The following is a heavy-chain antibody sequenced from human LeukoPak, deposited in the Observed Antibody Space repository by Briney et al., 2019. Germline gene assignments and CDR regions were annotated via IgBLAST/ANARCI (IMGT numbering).Heavy chain of an antibody. CDR3: ARVLRPGGYSYGYSY. Sequence: SVKVSCKASGGTFSSYAISWVRQAPGQGLEWMGGIIPIFGTANYAQKFQGRVTITADESTSTAYMELSSLRSEDTAVYYCARVLRPGGYSYGYSYWGQGTLVTVSS. CDR1: GGTFSSYA. CDR2: IIPIFGTA. V-gene: IGHV1-69*13. D-gene: IGHD5-18*01. J-gene: IGHJ4*02.